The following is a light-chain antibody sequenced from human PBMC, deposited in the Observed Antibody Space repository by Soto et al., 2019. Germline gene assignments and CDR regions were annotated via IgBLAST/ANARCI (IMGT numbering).Light chain of an antibody. CDR2: DAS. Sequence: EIVLTQSPATLSLSPGERATLSCRASQSVSSYLDWYQQKPGQAPRLLIYDASTRATGIPARFSGSGSGTDFPLTISSLEREDFAVYYCQQRMNWHPLMYTFGLGTQREIK. CDR1: QSVSSY. J-gene: IGKJ2*01. CDR3: QQRMNWHPLMYT. V-gene: IGKV3-11*01.